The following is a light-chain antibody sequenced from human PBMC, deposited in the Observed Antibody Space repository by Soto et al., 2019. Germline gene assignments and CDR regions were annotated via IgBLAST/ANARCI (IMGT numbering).Light chain of an antibody. CDR1: QNIDTK. Sequence: LSVKKRERATLYCRASQNIDTKLVWYQQKPGQVPRLLIYDASTRATGIPARFSGSGSGTDFTLTICCLGAEDCAVYYCQEYDVWPRTFGQ. CDR3: QEYDVWPRT. CDR2: DAS. J-gene: IGKJ1*01. V-gene: IGKV3-15*01.